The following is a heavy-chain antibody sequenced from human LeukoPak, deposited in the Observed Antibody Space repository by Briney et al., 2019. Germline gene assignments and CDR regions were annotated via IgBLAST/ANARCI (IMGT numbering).Heavy chain of an antibody. Sequence: ASVKVSCKASGGTFSSYGISWVRQAPGQGLEWMGWISAYNGNTNYAQKLQGRVTMTTDTSTSTAYMELRSLRSDDTAVYYCARDKYSGYDFDFDYWGQGTLVTVSS. D-gene: IGHD5-12*01. J-gene: IGHJ4*02. V-gene: IGHV1-18*01. CDR3: ARDKYSGYDFDFDY. CDR2: ISAYNGNT. CDR1: GGTFSSYG.